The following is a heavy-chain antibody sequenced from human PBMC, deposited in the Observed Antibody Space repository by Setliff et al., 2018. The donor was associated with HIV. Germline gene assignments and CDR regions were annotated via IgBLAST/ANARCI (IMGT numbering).Heavy chain of an antibody. J-gene: IGHJ4*02. CDR2: IRYDGSNK. V-gene: IGHV3-30*02. CDR1: GFTFSSYG. Sequence: GGSLRLSCAASGFTFSSYGMHWVRQAPGKGLEWVAFIRYDGSNKYYADSVKGRFTISRDNSKNTLYLQMNSLRAEDTALYYCAKGGGAMKYFVDYWGQGTLVTVSS. CDR3: AKGGGAMKYFVDY. D-gene: IGHD3-16*01.